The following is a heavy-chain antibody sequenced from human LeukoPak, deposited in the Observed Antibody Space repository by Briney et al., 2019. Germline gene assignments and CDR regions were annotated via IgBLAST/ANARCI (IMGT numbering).Heavy chain of an antibody. CDR2: IYTSGGT. J-gene: IGHJ6*03. CDR3: ARVNYYYYYMDV. CDR1: GGSISNYY. V-gene: IGHV4-4*07. Sequence: SETLSLTCTVSGGSISNYYWTWIRQPAGKGLEWIGRIYTSGGTNYNPSLKSRVTMSVDTSKNQFSLKLSSVTAADTAVYYCARVNYYYYYMDVWGKGTTVTISS.